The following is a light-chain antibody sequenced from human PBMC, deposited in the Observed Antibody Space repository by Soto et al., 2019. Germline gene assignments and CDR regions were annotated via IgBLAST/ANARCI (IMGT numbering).Light chain of an antibody. V-gene: IGKV3-20*01. CDR1: QSISSSS. CDR2: GAS. J-gene: IGKJ1*01. Sequence: EIVLTQSPGTLSLSPGERATLSCRASQSISSSSLAWYQQKPGQAPRLLIYGASSRATGIPDRFSGSGSGTAFTLTISPLEPDDFPVYYCQQFVTSLLTFGQGPKLQIK. CDR3: QQFVTSLLT.